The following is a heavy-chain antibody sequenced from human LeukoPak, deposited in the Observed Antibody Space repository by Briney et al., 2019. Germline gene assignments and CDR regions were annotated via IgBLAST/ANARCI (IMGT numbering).Heavy chain of an antibody. D-gene: IGHD5-12*01. J-gene: IGHJ4*02. CDR2: IYHSGSI. CDR1: GVSITSGNW. V-gene: IGHV4-4*02. Sequence: SETLSLTCGVSGVSITSGNWWSWVPQPPGKGLEWIGEIYHSGSINYNPSLKSRVTISVDKSKNQFSLKLNSVTAADTAVYYCWHSGYESGLDYWGQGTLVTVSS. CDR3: WHSGYESGLDY.